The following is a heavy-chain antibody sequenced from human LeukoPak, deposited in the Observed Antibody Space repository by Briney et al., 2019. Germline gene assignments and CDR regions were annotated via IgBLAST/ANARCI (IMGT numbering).Heavy chain of an antibody. CDR1: SGSISSYY. CDR2: IYYSGST. J-gene: IGHJ4*02. Sequence: SETLSLTCTVSSGSISSYYWSWIRQPPGKGLEWIGYIYYSGSTNYNPSLKSRVTISVDTSKNQFSLKLSSVTAADTAVYYCARESGIADEFDYWGQGTLVTVSS. D-gene: IGHD6-13*01. V-gene: IGHV4-59*01. CDR3: ARESGIADEFDY.